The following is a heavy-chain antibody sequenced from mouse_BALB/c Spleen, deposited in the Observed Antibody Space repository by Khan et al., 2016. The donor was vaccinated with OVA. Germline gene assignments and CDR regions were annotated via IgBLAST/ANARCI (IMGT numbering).Heavy chain of an antibody. D-gene: IGHD2-1*01. CDR2: IYPGTGST. Sequence: QMQLEESGGDLVRPGASVKLSCKTSGYIFTSYWIHWVKQWSGQGLEWIARIYPGTGSTYYNENFKDKATLTADISSSTAYMQLGSLKSEDSAVYLCARGSSFGNYFDYWGQGTLVTVSA. CDR1: GYIFTSYW. J-gene: IGHJ3*01. V-gene: IGHV1S132*01. CDR3: ARGSSFGNYFDY.